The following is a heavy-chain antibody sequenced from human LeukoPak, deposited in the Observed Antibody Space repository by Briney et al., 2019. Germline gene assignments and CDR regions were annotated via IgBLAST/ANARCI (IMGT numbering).Heavy chain of an antibody. CDR3: AKPTRSNWGDAFDI. D-gene: IGHD7-27*01. CDR2: ISYDGSNK. V-gene: IGHV3-30*18. Sequence: GGSLGLSCAASGFTFSSYGMHWVRQAPGKGLEWVAVISYDGSNKYYADSVKGRFTISRDNSKNTLYLQMNSLRAEDTAVYYCAKPTRSNWGDAFDIWGQGTMVTVSS. J-gene: IGHJ3*02. CDR1: GFTFSSYG.